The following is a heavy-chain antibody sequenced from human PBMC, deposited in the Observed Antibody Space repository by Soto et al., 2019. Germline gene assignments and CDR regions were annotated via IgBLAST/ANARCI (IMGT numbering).Heavy chain of an antibody. CDR2: ISGSGGST. D-gene: IGHD2-2*01. V-gene: IGHV3-23*01. J-gene: IGHJ4*02. CDR3: AKDPLGYCSSTSCLYYFDY. CDR1: GFTFSSYA. Sequence: PGGSLRLSCAASGFTFSSYAMSWVRQAPGKGLEWVSAISGSGGSTYYADSVKGRFTISRDNSKNTLYLQMNSLRAEDTAVYYCAKDPLGYCSSTSCLYYFDYWGQGTLVTVSS.